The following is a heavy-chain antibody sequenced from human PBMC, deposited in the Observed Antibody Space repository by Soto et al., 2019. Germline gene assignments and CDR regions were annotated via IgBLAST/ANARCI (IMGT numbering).Heavy chain of an antibody. J-gene: IGHJ6*02. CDR3: AGEEGELAYYDFWSGYYSYGMDV. Sequence: GGSLRLSCAASGFTFISYSMNWVRQAPGKGLERVSYISSSSSTIYYADSVKGRFTISRDNAKNSLYLQMNSLRDEDTAVYYCAGEEGELAYYDFWSGYYSYGMDVWGQGTTVTVSS. CDR1: GFTFISYS. D-gene: IGHD3-3*01. V-gene: IGHV3-48*02. CDR2: ISSSSSTI.